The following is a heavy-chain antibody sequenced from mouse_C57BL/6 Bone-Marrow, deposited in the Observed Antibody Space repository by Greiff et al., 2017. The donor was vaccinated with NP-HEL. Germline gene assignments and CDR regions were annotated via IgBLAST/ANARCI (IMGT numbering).Heavy chain of an antibody. Sequence: EVKLMESGAELVRPGASVKLSCTASGFNIKDDYMHWVKQRPEQGLEWIGWIDPENGDTEYASKFQGKATITADTSSNTAYLQLSSLTSEDTAVYYCTTGTTVVAEDFDYWGQGTTLTVSS. CDR1: GFNIKDDY. V-gene: IGHV14-4*01. CDR2: IDPENGDT. J-gene: IGHJ2*01. CDR3: TTGTTVVAEDFDY. D-gene: IGHD1-1*01.